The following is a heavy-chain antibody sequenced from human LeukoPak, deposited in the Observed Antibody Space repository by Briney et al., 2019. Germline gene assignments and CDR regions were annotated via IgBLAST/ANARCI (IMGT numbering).Heavy chain of an antibody. CDR2: IYYSGST. D-gene: IGHD2-21*01. CDR3: AREPYCGGDCFLDS. J-gene: IGHJ4*02. V-gene: IGHV4-39*07. CDR1: GGSISSSSYY. Sequence: PSETLSLTCTVSGGSISSSSYYWGWIRQPPGKGLEWIGSIYYSGSTYYNPSLKSRVTISVDTSKNQFSLKLSSVTAADTAVYYCAREPYCGGDCFLDSWGQGTLVTVSS.